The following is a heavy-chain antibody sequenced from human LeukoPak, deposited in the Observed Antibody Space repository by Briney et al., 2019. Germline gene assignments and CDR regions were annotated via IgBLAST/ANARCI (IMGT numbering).Heavy chain of an antibody. D-gene: IGHD3-10*01. CDR3: ARDMGYYYYMDV. CDR2: ISYDGSNK. V-gene: IGHV3-30*04. J-gene: IGHJ6*03. CDR1: GFTFSSYA. Sequence: GGSLRLSCAASGFTFSSYAMHWVRQAPGKGLEWVAVISYDGSNKYYADSVKGRFTISRDNSKNTLYLQMNSLRAEDTAVYYCARDMGYYYYMDVWGKGTTVTVSS.